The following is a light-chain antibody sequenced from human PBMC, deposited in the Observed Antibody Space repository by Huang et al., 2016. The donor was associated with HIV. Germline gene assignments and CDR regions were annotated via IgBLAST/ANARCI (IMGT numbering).Light chain of an antibody. J-gene: IGKJ4*01. CDR3: QQRSSGVT. V-gene: IGKV3-11*01. CDR1: QSVGNY. Sequence: GERVTLSCRASQSVGNYIAWYQQHPGQSPKLLIYDTSNRATGTPVRFSGSGSGTDFTLTISSLESEDFAVYYCQQRSSGVTFGGGTKVQVK. CDR2: DTS.